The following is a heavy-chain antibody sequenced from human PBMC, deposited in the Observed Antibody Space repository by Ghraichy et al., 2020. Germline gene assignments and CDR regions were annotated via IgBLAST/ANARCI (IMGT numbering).Heavy chain of an antibody. V-gene: IGHV4-39*01. D-gene: IGHD4-11*01. CDR2: IYYSGST. J-gene: IGHJ4*02. Sequence: SETLSLTCTVSGGSISSSAFYWGWIRQPPGKGLEWIGSIYYSGSTYYNPSLKSRVTISVDTSKNQFSLKLSSVTAADTAVYYCARLLYDYGNYPYYFDYWGQGTLVTVSS. CDR3: ARLLYDYGNYPYYFDY. CDR1: GGSISSSAFY.